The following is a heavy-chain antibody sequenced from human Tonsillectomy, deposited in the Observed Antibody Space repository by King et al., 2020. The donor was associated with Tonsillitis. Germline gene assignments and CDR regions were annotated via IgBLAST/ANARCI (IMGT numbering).Heavy chain of an antibody. Sequence: VQLVESGGGLVKPGGSLRLSCAASGFTFSSYTMNWVRQAPGKGLEWVSSISSSTTYIYYADSVKGRFTISRDNAKNSLYLHMSSLRAEDTAVYYCASSTSINAYGGNSECSSAEYFHPWGQGTLFTVSS. J-gene: IGHJ1*01. CDR2: ISSSTTYI. CDR1: GFTFSSYT. CDR3: ASSTSINAYGGNSECSSAEYFHP. D-gene: IGHD4-23*01. V-gene: IGHV3-21*01.